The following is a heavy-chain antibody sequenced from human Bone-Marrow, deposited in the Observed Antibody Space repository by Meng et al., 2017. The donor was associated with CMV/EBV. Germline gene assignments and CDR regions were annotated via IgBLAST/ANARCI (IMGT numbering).Heavy chain of an antibody. D-gene: IGHD1-26*01. Sequence: GESLKISCAASGFTFSSYEMNWVRQAPGKGLEWVSYISSSGSTIYYADSVQGRFTISRDNARNSLYLQRNILRAEDTAVYYCARSSSIVGASRCFDYWGQGTLVTVSS. J-gene: IGHJ4*02. CDR2: ISSSGSTI. CDR1: GFTFSSYE. CDR3: ARSSSIVGASRCFDY. V-gene: IGHV3-48*03.